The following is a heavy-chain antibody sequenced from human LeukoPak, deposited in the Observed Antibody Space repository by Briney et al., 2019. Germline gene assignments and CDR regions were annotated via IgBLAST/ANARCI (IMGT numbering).Heavy chain of an antibody. CDR3: ARVIAAAFNY. D-gene: IGHD6-13*01. J-gene: IGHJ4*02. CDR2: IYSGGST. Sequence: GRSLRLSCAASGFTFSSYGMHWVRQAPGKGLEWVSVIYSGGSTYYADSVKGRFTISRDNSKNTLYLQVNSLRAEDTAVYYCARVIAAAFNYWGQGTLVTVSS. V-gene: IGHV3-66*01. CDR1: GFTFSSYG.